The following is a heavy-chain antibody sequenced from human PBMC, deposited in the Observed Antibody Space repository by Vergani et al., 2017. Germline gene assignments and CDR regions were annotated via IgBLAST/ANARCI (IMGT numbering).Heavy chain of an antibody. CDR1: GFTFSSYS. CDR3: AREGRKGYGSGSYPIDY. Sequence: EVQLVESGGGLVKPGGSLRLSCAASGFTFSSYSMNWVRQAPGKGLEWVSSISSSSSYIYYADSVKGRFTIARDNAKNSLYLQMNSLRAEDTAVYYCAREGRKGYGSGSYPIDYWGQGTLVTVSS. V-gene: IGHV3-21*01. J-gene: IGHJ4*02. CDR2: ISSSSSYI. D-gene: IGHD3-10*01.